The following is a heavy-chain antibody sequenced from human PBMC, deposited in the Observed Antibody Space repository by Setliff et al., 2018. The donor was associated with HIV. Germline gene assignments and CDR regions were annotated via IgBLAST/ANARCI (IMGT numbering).Heavy chain of an antibody. CDR1: GGSISNYY. J-gene: IGHJ6*03. CDR2: IYNSGST. D-gene: IGHD6-13*01. CDR3: ARGARLLAGYSDRWDYYYMGI. V-gene: IGHV4-59*12. Sequence: SETLSLTCTVSGGSISNYYWSWIRQPPGKGLEWIGYIYNSGSTNYNPSLKSRFTISVDTSKNQFSLKVNSVTAADTAVYYCARGARLLAGYSDRWDYYYMGIWGKGTTVTVSS.